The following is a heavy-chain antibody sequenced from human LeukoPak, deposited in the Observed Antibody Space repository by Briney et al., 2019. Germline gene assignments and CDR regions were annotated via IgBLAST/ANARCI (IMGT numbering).Heavy chain of an antibody. CDR3: AKDRPTVYSSSWLHFLDS. CDR2: ISGSGGST. D-gene: IGHD6-13*01. Sequence: GGSLRLSCAASGFTFSSYGMSWVRQAPGKGLEWVSAISGSGGSTYYADSVKGRFTISRDNSKNTLYLEMNSLRADDTAVYYCAKDRPTVYSSSWLHFLDSWGQGTLVTVSS. J-gene: IGHJ4*02. CDR1: GFTFSSYG. V-gene: IGHV3-23*01.